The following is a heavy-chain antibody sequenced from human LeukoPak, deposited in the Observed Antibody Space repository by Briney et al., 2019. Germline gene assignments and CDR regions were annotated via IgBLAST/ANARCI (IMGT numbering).Heavy chain of an antibody. CDR3: AKDWGYDSSGYFDY. CDR1: GLIFSYFG. V-gene: IGHV3-30*18. J-gene: IGHJ4*02. Sequence: PGRSLRLSCAASGLIFSYFGLHWVRQAPGKGLDWVAVISYDGTNKNYADSVKGRFTISRDNSKNTLYLQMNGLRAEDTAVYYCAKDWGYDSSGYFDYWGQGTLVTVSS. CDR2: ISYDGTNK. D-gene: IGHD3-22*01.